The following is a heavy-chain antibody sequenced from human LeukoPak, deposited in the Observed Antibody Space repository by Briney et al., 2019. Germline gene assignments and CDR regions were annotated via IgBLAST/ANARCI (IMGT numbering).Heavy chain of an antibody. V-gene: IGHV1-24*01. D-gene: IGHD3-10*01. Sequence: ASVKVSCKVSGYTLTELSMHWVRQAPGKGLEWMGGFDPEDGETIYAQKFQGRVTMTEDTSTDTAYMELGSLRSEDAAVYYCATALWFGEFDGGYWGQGTLVTVSS. CDR3: ATALWFGEFDGGY. CDR1: GYTLTELS. CDR2: FDPEDGET. J-gene: IGHJ4*02.